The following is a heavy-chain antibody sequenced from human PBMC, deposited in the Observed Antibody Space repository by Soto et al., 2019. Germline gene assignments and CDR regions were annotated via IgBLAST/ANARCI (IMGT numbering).Heavy chain of an antibody. CDR2: ISAYTGNT. CDR1: GYMFTSYG. J-gene: IGHJ5*02. Sequence: ASVKVSCTASGYMFTSYGINWVRQAPGQGLEWMGWISAYTGNTFYAEKFQGRVTMTTDTSTTTAYMELSSLRSDDTAVYYCAKDGGREGYFGNWFDPWGQGTLVTVSS. D-gene: IGHD2-15*01. V-gene: IGHV1-18*01. CDR3: AKDGGREGYFGNWFDP.